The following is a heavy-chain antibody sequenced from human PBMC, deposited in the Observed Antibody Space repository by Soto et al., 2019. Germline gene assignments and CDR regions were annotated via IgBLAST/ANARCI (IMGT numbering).Heavy chain of an antibody. D-gene: IGHD6-25*01. J-gene: IGHJ6*02. CDR2: INWNGRST. Sequence: GGSLRLSCAASGFTFDDYGMSWVRQAPGKGLEWVSGINWNGRSTSYADSVKGRFTISRDNAKNSLYLQMDSLRAEDTALYYCARGGYPPYFLYCGLDGWGQGTTVTVSS. CDR1: GFTFDDYG. CDR3: ARGGYPPYFLYCGLDG. V-gene: IGHV3-20*04.